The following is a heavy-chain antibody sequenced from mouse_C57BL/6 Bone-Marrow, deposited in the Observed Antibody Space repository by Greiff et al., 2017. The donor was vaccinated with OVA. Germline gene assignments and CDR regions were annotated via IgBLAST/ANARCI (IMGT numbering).Heavy chain of an antibody. D-gene: IGHD2-4*01. Sequence: VQVVESGPGLVQPSQSLSITCTVSGFSLTSYGVHWVRQSPGKGLEWLGVIWSGGSTDYNAAFISRLSISKDNSKSQVFFKMNSLQADDTAIYYWARKGDYDGYWYFDVWGTGTTVTVSS. V-gene: IGHV2-2*01. CDR1: GFSLTSYG. CDR3: ARKGDYDGYWYFDV. CDR2: IWSGGST. J-gene: IGHJ1*03.